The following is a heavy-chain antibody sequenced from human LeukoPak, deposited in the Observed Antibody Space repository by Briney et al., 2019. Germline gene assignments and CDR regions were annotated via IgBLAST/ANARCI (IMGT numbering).Heavy chain of an antibody. CDR1: GYSFTSYW. Sequence: GESLKISCKGSGYSFTSYWIGWVRQMPGKGLEWMGIIYPGDSDTRYSPSFQGQVTISADKSISTAYLQWSSLKASDTAMYYCAGLRYYYDNSGYSLDYWGQGTLVTVSS. V-gene: IGHV5-51*01. CDR3: AGLRYYYDNSGYSLDY. D-gene: IGHD3-22*01. CDR2: IYPGDSDT. J-gene: IGHJ4*02.